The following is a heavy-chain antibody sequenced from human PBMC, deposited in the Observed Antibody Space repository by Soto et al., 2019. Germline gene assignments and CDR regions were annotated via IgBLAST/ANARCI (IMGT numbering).Heavy chain of an antibody. J-gene: IGHJ4*02. Sequence: GGSLRLSCAASGFSFSGYSMSWVRQAPGKGVEGVSAMSGSGGSTYYADSVKGRFTISRDNSKNTLHLQMNSLRAADPAVHYCATDLTGAAAGDYWGQGTLVTVSS. D-gene: IGHD6-13*01. CDR1: GFSFSGYS. CDR2: MSGSGGST. CDR3: ATDLTGAAAGDY. V-gene: IGHV3-23*01.